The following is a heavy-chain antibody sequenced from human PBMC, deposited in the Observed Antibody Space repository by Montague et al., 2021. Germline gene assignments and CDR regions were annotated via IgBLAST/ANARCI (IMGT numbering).Heavy chain of an antibody. CDR2: NYYRGNT. CDR3: ARAGPRTYGGDSLDY. D-gene: IGHD3-10*01. V-gene: IGHV4-39*01. Sequence: SETLSLTCTVSGGSISSSPFYWGWIRQSPGKGLEWIGNNYYRGNTYYNPSLKSRVSLSIDTSKNQFSLKMNSVTAADTAVYYCARAGPRTYGGDSLDYWGQGALVTVSS. J-gene: IGHJ4*02. CDR1: GGSISSSPFY.